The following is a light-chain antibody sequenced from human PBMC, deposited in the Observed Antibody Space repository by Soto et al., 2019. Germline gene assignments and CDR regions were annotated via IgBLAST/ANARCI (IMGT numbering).Light chain of an antibody. CDR2: EVS. J-gene: IGLJ1*01. Sequence: QSVLTQPASVSGSPGQSITICCTGTSXDVGSYNFVSWYQQLPGKAPKLMIYEVSNRPSGVSNRFPGSKSGNTASLTISGLQAEDEADYYCSSYTTSSNYVFGSGTKVTVL. CDR3: SSYTTSSNYV. CDR1: SXDVGSYNF. V-gene: IGLV2-14*01.